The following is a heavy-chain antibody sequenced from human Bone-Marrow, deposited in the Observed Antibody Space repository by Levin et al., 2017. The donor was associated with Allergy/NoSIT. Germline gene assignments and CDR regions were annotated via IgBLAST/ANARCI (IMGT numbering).Heavy chain of an antibody. CDR2: ISYSGTT. Sequence: SETLSLTCDVSGFPISHGYYWGWIRQPPGKGLEWIGSISYSGTTNYIPSLQSRVTISSDTSKNQFSLRLTSVTAADTAVYYCARDPLLDYYGSGTYFDYWGQGILVTVSS. D-gene: IGHD3-10*01. CDR1: GFPISHGYY. J-gene: IGHJ4*02. V-gene: IGHV4-38-2*02. CDR3: ARDPLLDYYGSGTYFDY.